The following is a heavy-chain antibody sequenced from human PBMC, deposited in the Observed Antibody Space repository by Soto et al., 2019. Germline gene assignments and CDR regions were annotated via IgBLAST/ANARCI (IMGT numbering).Heavy chain of an antibody. Sequence: GASVKVSCKASGGTFSSYAISWVRQAPGQGLEWMGGITPIFGTANYAQKFQGRVTITADKSTSTAYMELSSLRSEDTAVYYCASRIVVATGWFDPWGQGTLVTVS. CDR1: GGTFSSYA. J-gene: IGHJ5*02. CDR2: ITPIFGTA. CDR3: ASRIVVATGWFDP. D-gene: IGHD3-22*01. V-gene: IGHV1-69*06.